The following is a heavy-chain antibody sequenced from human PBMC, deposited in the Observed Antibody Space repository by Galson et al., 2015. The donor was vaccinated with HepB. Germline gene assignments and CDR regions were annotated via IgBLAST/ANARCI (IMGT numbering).Heavy chain of an antibody. V-gene: IGHV3-64*01. CDR3: ARGPSDCGGGCYHPRNFDY. D-gene: IGHD2-8*02. CDR1: GFIFSDYA. CDR2: INSNGDIT. Sequence: SLRLSCAASGFIFSDYAMHWVRQAPGKGLEYVSGINSNGDITDYGNSVKGRITISRDNSKSTLYLQMDSLRTEDMAVYFCARGPSDCGGGCYHPRNFDYWGQGTLVTVSS. J-gene: IGHJ4*02.